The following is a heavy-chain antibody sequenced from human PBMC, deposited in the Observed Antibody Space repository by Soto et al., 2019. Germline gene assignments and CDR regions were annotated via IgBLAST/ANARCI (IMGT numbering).Heavy chain of an antibody. CDR2: IYYSGST. J-gene: IGHJ5*02. D-gene: IGHD1-7*01. CDR3: ARGGITGTTWFPWFDP. V-gene: IGHV4-59*08. Sequence: SETLSLTCTVYGGCISSYYWSWIRQPPGKGLEWIGYIYYSGSTNYNPSLKSRVTISVDTSKNQFSLKLSSVTAADTAVYYCARGGITGTTWFPWFDPWGQGTLVTVSS. CDR1: GGCISSYY.